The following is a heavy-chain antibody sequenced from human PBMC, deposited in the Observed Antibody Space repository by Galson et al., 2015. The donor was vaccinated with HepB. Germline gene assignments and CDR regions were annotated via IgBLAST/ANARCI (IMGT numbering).Heavy chain of an antibody. D-gene: IGHD1-1*01. Sequence: ETLSLTCTVSGYSISSGYYWGWIRQPPGKGLEWIGSIYHSGSTYYNPSLKSRVTISVDTSKNQFSLKLSSVTAADTAVYYCARLDDLWGRGTLVTVSS. CDR2: IYHSGST. CDR3: ARLDDL. CDR1: GYSISSGYY. V-gene: IGHV4-38-2*02. J-gene: IGHJ2*01.